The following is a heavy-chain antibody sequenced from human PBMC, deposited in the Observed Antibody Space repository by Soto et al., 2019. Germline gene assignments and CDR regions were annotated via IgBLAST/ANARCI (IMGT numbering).Heavy chain of an antibody. Sequence: PAETLSLTCTVSGGSISSSSYYWGWIRQPPGKGLEWIGSIYYSGSTYYNPSLKSRVTISVDTSKNQFSLKLSSVTAADTAVYYCARPGYYDSSDYYGMDVWGQGTTVTVSS. CDR3: ARPGYYDSSDYYGMDV. J-gene: IGHJ6*02. D-gene: IGHD3-22*01. CDR1: GGSISSSSYY. V-gene: IGHV4-39*01. CDR2: IYYSGST.